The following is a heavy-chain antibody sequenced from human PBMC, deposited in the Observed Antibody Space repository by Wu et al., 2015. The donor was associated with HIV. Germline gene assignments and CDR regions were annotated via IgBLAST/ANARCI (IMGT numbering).Heavy chain of an antibody. J-gene: IGHJ6*03. CDR2: IIPIFGIA. V-gene: IGHV1-69*05. CDR1: GGTFSSYA. D-gene: IGHD3-22*01. Sequence: QVQLVQSGAEVKKPGSSVKVSCKASGGTFSSYAISWVRQAPGQGLEWMGGIIPIFGIANYAQKFQGRVTITTDESTSTAYMELSSLRSEDTAVYYCATNYYDSSGTSYYYYYMDVWGKGPRSPSP. CDR3: ATNYYDSSGTSYYYYYMDV.